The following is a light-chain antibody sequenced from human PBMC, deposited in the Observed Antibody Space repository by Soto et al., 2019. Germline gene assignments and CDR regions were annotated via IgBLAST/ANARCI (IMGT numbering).Light chain of an antibody. Sequence: DIRMTPSPSTLSASVGDRVPITFRASQSISSWLAWYQQRPGKPPNLLIYKASTLASGVPSRFSGSGSGTEFTLTINSLQPDDFATYYCQQYHIYSGTFGQGTKVDIK. CDR2: KAS. CDR1: QSISSW. V-gene: IGKV1-5*03. CDR3: QQYHIYSGT. J-gene: IGKJ1*01.